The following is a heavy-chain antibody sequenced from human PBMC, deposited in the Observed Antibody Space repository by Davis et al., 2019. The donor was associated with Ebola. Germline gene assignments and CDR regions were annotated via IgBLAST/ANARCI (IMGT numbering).Heavy chain of an antibody. Sequence: HTGGSLRLSCAASGFTFSSYWMHWVRQAPGKGLVWVSRINSDGSSTSYADSVKGRFTISRDNSKNTLYLQMSSLRAEDTAVYYCAKDDYHSGSPFDYWGQGTLVTVSS. CDR2: INSDGSST. CDR3: AKDDYHSGSPFDY. D-gene: IGHD1-26*01. V-gene: IGHV3-74*01. CDR1: GFTFSSYW. J-gene: IGHJ4*02.